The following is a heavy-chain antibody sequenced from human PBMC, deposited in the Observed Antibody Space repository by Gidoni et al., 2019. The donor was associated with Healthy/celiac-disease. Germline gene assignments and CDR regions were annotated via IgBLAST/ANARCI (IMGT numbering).Heavy chain of an antibody. D-gene: IGHD6-13*01. J-gene: IGHJ6*02. Sequence: QVQLQQWGAGLLKPSETLSLTCAVYGGSFSGSYWSWIRQPPGKGLEWIGEINHSGSTNYTPSLKSRVTISVDTSKNQFSLKLSSVTAADTAVYYCASRSSSWSVYYYGMDVWGQGTTVTVSS. CDR1: GGSFSGSY. CDR3: ASRSSSWSVYYYGMDV. V-gene: IGHV4-34*01. CDR2: INHSGST.